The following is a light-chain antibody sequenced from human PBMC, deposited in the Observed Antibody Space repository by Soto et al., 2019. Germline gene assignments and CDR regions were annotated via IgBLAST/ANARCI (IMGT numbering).Light chain of an antibody. V-gene: IGKV1-39*01. Sequence: DIQMTQSPSSLSASVGDRVTITCRASQNIRSYLNWYQQKPGKAPQLLIYATSSLQTGVPSRFSASGSVTDFSLGISDLQPEDSATYYCQQGYSSRWTSGRGTKVEI. J-gene: IGKJ1*01. CDR1: QNIRSY. CDR2: ATS. CDR3: QQGYSSRWT.